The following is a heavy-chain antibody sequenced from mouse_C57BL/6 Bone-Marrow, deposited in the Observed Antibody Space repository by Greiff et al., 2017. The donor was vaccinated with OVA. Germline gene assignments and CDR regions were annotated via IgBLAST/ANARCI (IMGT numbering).Heavy chain of an antibody. CDR2: IDPETGGT. J-gene: IGHJ4*01. Sequence: QVQLQQSGAELVRPGASVTLSCKASGYTFTDYEMHWVKQTPVHGLEWIGAIDPETGGTAYNQKFKGKAILTADKSSSTAYMQLRSLTSEDSAVYYCTSGGAMDYWGQGTSVTVSS. V-gene: IGHV1-15*01. CDR3: TSGGAMDY. CDR1: GYTFTDYE.